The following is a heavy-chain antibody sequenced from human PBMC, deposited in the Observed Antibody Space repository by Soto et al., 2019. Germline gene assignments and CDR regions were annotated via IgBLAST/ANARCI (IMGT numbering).Heavy chain of an antibody. Sequence: AVGSLRLSCAASGFTFSNYAMSWVRQAPGKGLEWVSAISGSGGGTYYADSVKGRFTISRDNSKNTLYLQMNSLKAEDTAVYYCAKTWLQLIESWGQGTLVTVSS. V-gene: IGHV3-23*01. CDR3: AKTWLQLIES. J-gene: IGHJ4*02. CDR2: ISGSGGGT. CDR1: GFTFSNYA. D-gene: IGHD5-12*01.